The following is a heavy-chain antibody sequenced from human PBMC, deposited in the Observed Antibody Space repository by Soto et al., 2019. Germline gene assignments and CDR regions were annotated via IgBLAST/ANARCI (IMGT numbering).Heavy chain of an antibody. J-gene: IGHJ3*02. CDR1: GFTFRSYS. CDR2: IDSSSSMI. Sequence: GGSLRLSCAASGFTFRSYSMNWVRQAPGKGLEWVSYIDSSSSMIYYTDSVKGRFTISRDNAKNSLYLQMNSLRAEDTAVYYCARGRSDLAFDIWGQGTMVTVSS. V-gene: IGHV3-48*01. CDR3: ARGRSDLAFDI. D-gene: IGHD1-26*01.